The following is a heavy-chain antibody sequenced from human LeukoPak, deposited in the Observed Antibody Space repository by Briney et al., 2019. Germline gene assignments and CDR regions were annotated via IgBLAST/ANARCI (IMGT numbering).Heavy chain of an antibody. CDR3: ARVVGELAFDI. J-gene: IGHJ3*02. CDR1: GFSVSSND. Sequence: GGSLRLSCAASGFSVSSNDMSWVRQAPGKGLEWVSLIHSGGTRYTDSVRGRFTISRDNSKNTLYLQMNSLRAEDTAVYYCARVVGELAFDIWGQGTMVTVSS. D-gene: IGHD3-10*01. V-gene: IGHV3-53*01. CDR2: IHSGGTR.